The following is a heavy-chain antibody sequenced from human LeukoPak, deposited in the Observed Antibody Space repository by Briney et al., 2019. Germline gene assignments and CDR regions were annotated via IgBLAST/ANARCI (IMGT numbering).Heavy chain of an antibody. J-gene: IGHJ4*02. Sequence: ASVKVSCKASGYTFTSYGISWVRQAPGQGLEWMGWISAYNGNTNYAQKLQGRVTMTTDTSTSTANMELRSLRSDDTAVYYCASLPIRYDILTGGPFDYWGQGTLVTVSS. V-gene: IGHV1-18*01. D-gene: IGHD3-9*01. CDR3: ASLPIRYDILTGGPFDY. CDR2: ISAYNGNT. CDR1: GYTFTSYG.